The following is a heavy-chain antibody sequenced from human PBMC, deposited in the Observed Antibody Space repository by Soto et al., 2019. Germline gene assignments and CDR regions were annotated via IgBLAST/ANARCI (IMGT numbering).Heavy chain of an antibody. J-gene: IGHJ3*02. Sequence: PGGSLRLSCAASGFSFSNYAMSWVRQAPGKGPEWVSAVSGGGVSTYQADSVKGRFTISRDNSKNTLYLQMNSLRAEDTAVYYCARDLGFCSSTSCYVAAFDIWGQGTMVTVSS. CDR3: ARDLGFCSSTSCYVAAFDI. D-gene: IGHD2-2*01. CDR2: VSGGGVST. V-gene: IGHV3-23*01. CDR1: GFSFSNYA.